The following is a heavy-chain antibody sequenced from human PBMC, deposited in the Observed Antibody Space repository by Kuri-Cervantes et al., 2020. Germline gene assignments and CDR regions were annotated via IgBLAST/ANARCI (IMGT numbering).Heavy chain of an antibody. Sequence: GESLKISCAASEITFSRYAMHWVRQAPGKGLEWVAVISYDGSNKYYADSVKGRFTISRDNSKNTLYLQMNSLRAEDTAVYYCAKVAAAGTGYWGQGTLVTVSS. CDR3: AKVAAAGTGY. CDR2: ISYDGSNK. J-gene: IGHJ4*02. CDR1: EITFSRYA. V-gene: IGHV3-30*04. D-gene: IGHD6-13*01.